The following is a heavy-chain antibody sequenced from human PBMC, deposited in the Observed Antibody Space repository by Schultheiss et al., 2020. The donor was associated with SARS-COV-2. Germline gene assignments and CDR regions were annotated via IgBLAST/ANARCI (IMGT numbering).Heavy chain of an antibody. V-gene: IGHV1-69*13. CDR1: GGTFSSYP. J-gene: IGHJ6*02. Sequence: SVKVSCKASGGTFSSYPISWVRQAPGQGLEWMGAIIPIFGTANYAQKFQGRVTITADESTSTAYMELTSLRSDDTAVYYCARGFGDSGSWKETPVVGHAGHYGMDVWGQGTTVTVSS. CDR2: IIPIFGTA. D-gene: IGHD6-13*01. CDR3: ARGFGDSGSWKETPVVGHAGHYGMDV.